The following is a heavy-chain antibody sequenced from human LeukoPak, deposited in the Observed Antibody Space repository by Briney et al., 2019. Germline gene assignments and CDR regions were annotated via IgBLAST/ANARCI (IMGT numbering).Heavy chain of an antibody. V-gene: IGHV1-69*13. J-gene: IGHJ4*02. CDR2: IIPIFGTA. CDR3: ARDAKEGDILTGYWQD. D-gene: IGHD3-9*01. Sequence: ASVKVSCKASGGTFSSYAISWVRQAPGQGLEWMGGIIPIFGTANYAQKFQGRVTITADESASTAYMELSSLRSEDTAVYYCARDAKEGDILTGYWQDWGQGTLVTVSS. CDR1: GGTFSSYA.